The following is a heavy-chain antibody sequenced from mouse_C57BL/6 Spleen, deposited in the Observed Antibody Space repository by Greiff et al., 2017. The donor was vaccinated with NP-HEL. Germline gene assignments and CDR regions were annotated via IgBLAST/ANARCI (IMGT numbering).Heavy chain of an antibody. CDR3: ARAIMYYGSSPYYFDY. J-gene: IGHJ2*01. CDR1: GFTFSSYA. Sequence: DVQLVESGGGLVKPGGSLKLSCAASGFTFSSYAMSWVRQTPEKRLEWVATISDGGSYTYYPDNVKGRFTISRDNAKNNLYLQMSHLKSEDTAMYYCARAIMYYGSSPYYFDYWGQGTTLTVSS. D-gene: IGHD1-1*01. V-gene: IGHV5-4*01. CDR2: ISDGGSYT.